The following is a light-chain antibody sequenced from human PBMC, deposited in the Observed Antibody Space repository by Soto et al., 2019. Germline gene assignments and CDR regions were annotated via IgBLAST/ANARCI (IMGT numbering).Light chain of an antibody. Sequence: QSVLTQPPSGSGTPGQRVTISCSGSSSNIGGNTVNWYQQLPGTAPKLLIYNNNQRPSGVPDRFSGSKSGTSASLAISGLQSEGEADYYCATWDDSRNKVFGTGTKVTVL. J-gene: IGLJ1*01. CDR3: ATWDDSRNKV. V-gene: IGLV1-44*01. CDR1: SSNIGGNT. CDR2: NNN.